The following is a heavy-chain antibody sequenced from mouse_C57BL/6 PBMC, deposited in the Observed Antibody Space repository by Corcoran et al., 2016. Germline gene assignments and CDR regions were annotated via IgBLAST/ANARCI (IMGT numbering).Heavy chain of an antibody. CDR2: INPNNGGT. Sequence: EVQLQQSGPELVKPGASVKISCKASGYTFTDYYMNWVKQSHGKSLEWIGDINPNNGGTSYNQKFKGKATLTVDKSSSTAYMELRSLTSEDSAVYYCARGHYDYDGAFAYWGQGTLVTVSA. J-gene: IGHJ3*01. CDR3: ARGHYDYDGAFAY. CDR1: GYTFTDYY. V-gene: IGHV1-26*01. D-gene: IGHD2-4*01.